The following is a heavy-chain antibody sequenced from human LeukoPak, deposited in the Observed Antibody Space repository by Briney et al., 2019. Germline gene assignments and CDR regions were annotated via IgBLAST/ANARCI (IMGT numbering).Heavy chain of an antibody. Sequence: GRSLRLSCAASGFTFSSYGMHWVRQAPGKGLEWVAVIWYDGRNKYYADSVKGRFTISRDNSKNTLYLQMNSLRAEDTAVYYCARDRVWWLPDYWGQGTLVTVSS. J-gene: IGHJ4*02. CDR3: ARDRVWWLPDY. V-gene: IGHV3-33*01. D-gene: IGHD2-15*01. CDR2: IWYDGRNK. CDR1: GFTFSSYG.